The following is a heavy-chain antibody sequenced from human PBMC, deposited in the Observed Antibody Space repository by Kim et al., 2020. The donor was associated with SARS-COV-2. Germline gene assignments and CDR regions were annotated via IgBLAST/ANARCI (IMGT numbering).Heavy chain of an antibody. D-gene: IGHD3-3*02. J-gene: IGHJ6*04. CDR2: IYHDGTI. Sequence: GGSLRLSCAASAFTFSDNYMSWVRQAPGKGLEWVSIIYHDGTIYYIDSVKGGFTVSRARSKNTLYLQMNGRTAEDTAVCYCASDIFRPTFYYYGMDVWGEGTTVTVSS. CDR1: AFTFSDNY. V-gene: IGHV3-53*01. CDR3: ASDIFRPTFYYYGMDV.